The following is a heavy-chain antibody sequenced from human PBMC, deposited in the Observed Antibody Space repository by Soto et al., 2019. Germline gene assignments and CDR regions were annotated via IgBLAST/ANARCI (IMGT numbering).Heavy chain of an antibody. CDR3: ARQRTSVVTQAYFDV. V-gene: IGHV4-4*07. Sequence: AETLSLTCTVSGGSISSYYWSWIRQPAGKGLEWIGRIYTSGSTNYNPSLKSRVTMSVDTSKNQFSLNLSSVTAADTALYFCARQRTSVVTQAYFDVWGPGSLVTVSS. CDR2: IYTSGST. J-gene: IGHJ4*02. CDR1: GGSISSYY. D-gene: IGHD2-21*02.